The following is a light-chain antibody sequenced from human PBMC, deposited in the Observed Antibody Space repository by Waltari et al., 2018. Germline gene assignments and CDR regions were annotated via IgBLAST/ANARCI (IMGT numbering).Light chain of an antibody. CDR3: QQYVRLPAT. J-gene: IGKJ1*01. CDR1: LSVSRT. CDR2: GAS. V-gene: IGKV3-20*01. Sequence: EIVLTQYPGTLYLYEGERATLSCRASLSVSRTLAWYQQKPGQAPKLLIYGASIRASGIPDRFTGSGSGTDFTLTISSLEPEDFAIYFCQQYVRLPATFGPGTKVEIK.